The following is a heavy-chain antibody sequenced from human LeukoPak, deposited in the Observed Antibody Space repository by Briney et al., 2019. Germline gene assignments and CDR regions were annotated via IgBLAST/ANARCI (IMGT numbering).Heavy chain of an antibody. V-gene: IGHV1-46*01. Sequence: ASVKVSCKASGYTFTGYYMHWVRQAPGQGLEWMGIINPSGGSTSYAQKFQGRVTMTRDTSTGTVYMELSSLRSEDTAVYYCARGGGERLGELSYLDYWGQGTLVTVSS. CDR3: ARGGGERLGELSYLDY. J-gene: IGHJ4*02. CDR2: INPSGGST. D-gene: IGHD3-16*02. CDR1: GYTFTGYY.